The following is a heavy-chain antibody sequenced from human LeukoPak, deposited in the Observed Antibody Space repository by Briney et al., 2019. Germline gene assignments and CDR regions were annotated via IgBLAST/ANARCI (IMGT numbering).Heavy chain of an antibody. J-gene: IGHJ4*02. D-gene: IGHD3-22*01. CDR1: GYSFTSYW. Sequence: GESLTISCKGSGYSFTSYWITWVRQMPGKGLEWMGRIDPSDSYTKYSPSFQGHVTISADKSISTAYLQWSSLKASDTAMYYCARRRSYYDSSDYEYFDDWGQGTLVTVSS. CDR3: ARRRSYYDSSDYEYFDD. CDR2: IDPSDSYT. V-gene: IGHV5-10-1*01.